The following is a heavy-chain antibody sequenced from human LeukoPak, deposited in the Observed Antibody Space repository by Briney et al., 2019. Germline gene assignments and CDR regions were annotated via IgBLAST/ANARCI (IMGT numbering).Heavy chain of an antibody. CDR1: GGSISSSSYY. V-gene: IGHV4-39*01. CDR3: ARAALSYSGWFDP. J-gene: IGHJ5*02. Sequence: SETPSLTCTVSGGSISSSSYYWGWIRQPPGKGLEWIGSIYYSGGTYYNPSLKSRVTISVDTSKNQFSLKLSSVTAADTAVYYCARAALSYSGWFDPWGQGTLVTVSS. D-gene: IGHD1-26*01. CDR2: IYYSGGT.